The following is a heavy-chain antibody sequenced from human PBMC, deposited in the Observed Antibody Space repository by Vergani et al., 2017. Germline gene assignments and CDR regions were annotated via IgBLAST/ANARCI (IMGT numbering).Heavy chain of an antibody. V-gene: IGHV4-39*01. D-gene: IGHD6-19*01. J-gene: IGHJ4*02. CDR1: GGSISSSSYY. CDR2: IYYSGST. Sequence: QLQLQESGPGLVKPSETLSLICTVSGGSISSSSYYWGWIRQPPGKGLEWIGSIYYSGSTYYNPSLKCRVTISVDTSKNQFSLKLRSVTAADTAVYYCVVYPAVAGTPPDYWGQGTLVTVSS. CDR3: VVYPAVAGTPPDY.